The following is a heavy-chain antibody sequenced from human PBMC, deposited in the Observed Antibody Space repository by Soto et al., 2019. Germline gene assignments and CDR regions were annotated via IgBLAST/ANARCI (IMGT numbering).Heavy chain of an antibody. V-gene: IGHV4-34*01. CDR1: GGSFSGYY. CDR3: ARGGDIVLMVYAIFDY. D-gene: IGHD2-8*01. Sequence: PSETLSLTCAVYGGSFSGYYWSWIRQPPGKGPEWIGEINHSGSTNYNPSLKSRVTISVDTSKNQFSLKLSSVTAADTAVYYCARGGDIVLMVYAIFDYWGQGTLVTVSS. CDR2: INHSGST. J-gene: IGHJ4*02.